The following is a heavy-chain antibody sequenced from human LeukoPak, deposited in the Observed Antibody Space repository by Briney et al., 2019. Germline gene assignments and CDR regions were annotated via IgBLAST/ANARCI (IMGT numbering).Heavy chain of an antibody. Sequence: GGSLRLSCAASGFTFSSYAMSWIRQAPGKVLEWVSAISGSGGSTYYADSVKGRFTISRDNSKNTLYLQMNSLRAEDTAVYYCAKDGRTLRLYYYYGMDVWGQGTTVTVSS. J-gene: IGHJ6*02. CDR3: AKDGRTLRLYYYYGMDV. V-gene: IGHV3-23*01. D-gene: IGHD5-12*01. CDR1: GFTFSSYA. CDR2: ISGSGGST.